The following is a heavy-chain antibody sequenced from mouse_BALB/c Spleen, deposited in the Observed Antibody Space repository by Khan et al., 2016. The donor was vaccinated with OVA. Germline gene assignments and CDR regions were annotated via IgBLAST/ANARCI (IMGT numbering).Heavy chain of an antibody. J-gene: IGHJ2*01. CDR2: IDPYYGGA. CDR1: GYSFTGYN. Sequence: EVQLQQSGPELEKPGASVKISCKASGYSFTGYNMNWVKQSNGKSLEWIGNIDPYYGGATYNQKFKGKATLTVDKSSSTGYMQLKSLTSEDSAVDYCARGYGNYVRYYFDYWGQGTTLTVSS. CDR3: ARGYGNYVRYYFDY. D-gene: IGHD2-10*02. V-gene: IGHV1-39*01.